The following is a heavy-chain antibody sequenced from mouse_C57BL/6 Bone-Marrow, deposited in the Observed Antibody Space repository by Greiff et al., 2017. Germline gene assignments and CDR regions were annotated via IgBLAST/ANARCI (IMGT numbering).Heavy chain of an antibody. V-gene: IGHV14-1*01. CDR3: TTWYYGSSPYYFDY. CDR1: GFNIKDYY. D-gene: IGHD1-1*01. CDR2: IDPEDGDT. J-gene: IGHJ2*01. Sequence: VHVKQSGAELVRPGASVKLSCTASGFNIKDYYMHWVKQRPEQGLEWIGRIDPEDGDTEYAPKFQGKATMTADTSSNTAYLQLSSLTSEDTAVYYCTTWYYGSSPYYFDYWGQGTTLTVSS.